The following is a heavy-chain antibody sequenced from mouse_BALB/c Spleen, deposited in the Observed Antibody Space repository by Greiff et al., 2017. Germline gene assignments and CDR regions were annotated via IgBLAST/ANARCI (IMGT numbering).Heavy chain of an antibody. Sequence: QVQLQQPGAELVRPGASVKLSCKASGYTFTSYWINWVKQRPGQGLEWIGNIYPSDSYTNYNQKFKDKATLTVDKSSSTAYMQLSSPTSEDSAVYYCTRGNGYFDYWGQGTTLTVSA. J-gene: IGHJ2*01. CDR2: IYPSDSYT. CDR3: TRGNGYFDY. V-gene: IGHV1-69*02. D-gene: IGHD1-1*02. CDR1: GYTFTSYW.